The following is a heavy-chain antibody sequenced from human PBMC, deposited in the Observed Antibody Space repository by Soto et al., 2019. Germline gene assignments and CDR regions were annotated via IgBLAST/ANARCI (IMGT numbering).Heavy chain of an antibody. D-gene: IGHD5-12*01. J-gene: IGHJ4*02. CDR2: IYYSGST. Sequence: SETLFLTCTVSGGSISSYYWSWIRQPPGKGLEWIGYIYYSGSTNYNPSLKSRVTISVDTSKNQFSLKLSSVTAADTAVYYCARGSGYSGYDYDYWGQGTLVTVSS. CDR1: GGSISSYY. V-gene: IGHV4-59*08. CDR3: ARGSGYSGYDYDY.